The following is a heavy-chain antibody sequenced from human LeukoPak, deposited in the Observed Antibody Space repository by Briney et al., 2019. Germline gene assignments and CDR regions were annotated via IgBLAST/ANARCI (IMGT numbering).Heavy chain of an antibody. CDR1: GFTFSSYW. CDR3: ARERPVPDFYYGMDV. D-gene: IGHD2-2*01. J-gene: IGHJ6*02. CDR2: IKQDGSEK. V-gene: IGHV3-7*05. Sequence: PGGSLRLSCAASGFTFSSYWMSWVRQAPAKGLEWVANIKQDGSEKYYVDSVKGRFTISKDNAKNSLHLQMNSLRAEDTAVYYCARERPVPDFYYGMDVWGQGTTVTVSS.